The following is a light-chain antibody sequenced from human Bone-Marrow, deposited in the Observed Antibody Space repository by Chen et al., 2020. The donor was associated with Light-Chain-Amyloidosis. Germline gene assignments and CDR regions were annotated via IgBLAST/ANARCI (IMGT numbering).Light chain of an antibody. CDR2: RDT. Sequence: SYELTQPPSVSVSPGQTARITCSGDDLPTKYAYWYQQKPDQAPVLVIHRDTERPSGISERFSGSSSGTTATLTISGVQAEDEADYHCQSADSSGTYEVIFGGGTKLT. CDR3: QSADSSGTYEVI. J-gene: IGLJ2*01. CDR1: DLPTKY. V-gene: IGLV3-25*03.